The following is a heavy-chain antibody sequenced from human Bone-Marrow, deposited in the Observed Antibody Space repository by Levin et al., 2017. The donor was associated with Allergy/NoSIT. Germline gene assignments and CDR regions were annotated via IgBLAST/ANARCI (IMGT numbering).Heavy chain of an antibody. Sequence: QPGGSLRLSCAASGFTFRHYTMNWVRQAPGKGLEWVSCITSSGDGTYYADSVKGRFTISRDNAKNSLYLQLNRLRDEDTAMYYCARDPARGYYDSSGYSGDHWGQGTLVTVSS. D-gene: IGHD3-22*01. J-gene: IGHJ4*02. CDR3: ARDPARGYYDSSGYSGDH. V-gene: IGHV3-48*02. CDR1: GFTFRHYT. CDR2: ITSSGDGT.